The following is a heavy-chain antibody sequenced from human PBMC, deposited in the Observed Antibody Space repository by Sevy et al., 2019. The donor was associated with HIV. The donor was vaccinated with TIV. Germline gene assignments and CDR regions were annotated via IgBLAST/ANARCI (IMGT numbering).Heavy chain of an antibody. CDR2: IRSKAYGGTT. J-gene: IGHJ3*02. Sequence: GGSLRLSCTASGFTFGDYAMSWVRQAPGKGLEWVGFIRSKAYGGTTEYAASVKGRFTISRDDSKSIAYLQMNSLKTEDTAVYYCTRDRPSSSWRPHDAFDIWGQGTMVTVSS. CDR3: TRDRPSSSWRPHDAFDI. CDR1: GFTFGDYA. D-gene: IGHD6-13*01. V-gene: IGHV3-49*04.